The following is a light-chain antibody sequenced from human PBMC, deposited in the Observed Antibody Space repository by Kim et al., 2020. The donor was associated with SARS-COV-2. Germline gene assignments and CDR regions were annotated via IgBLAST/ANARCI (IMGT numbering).Light chain of an antibody. V-gene: IGKV1-5*03. CDR1: QSISSW. CDR3: QQYNSYSGT. CDR2: KAS. J-gene: IGKJ1*01. Sequence: ASVGDRVTITCRASQSISSWLAWYQQKPGKAPKLLIYKASSLESVVPSRFSGSGSGTEFTLTISSLQPDDFATYYCQQYNSYSGTFGQGTKVDIK.